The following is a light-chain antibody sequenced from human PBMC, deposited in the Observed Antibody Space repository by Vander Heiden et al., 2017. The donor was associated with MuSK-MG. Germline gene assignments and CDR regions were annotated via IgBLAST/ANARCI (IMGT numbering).Light chain of an antibody. CDR3: QSADSSGNYVV. V-gene: IGLV3-25*02. CDR2: KDS. J-gene: IGLJ2*01. CDR1: ALPKKY. Sequence: SYELTQPPSVSVSPVQTARITCSGDALPKKYAYWYQQKPGQAPVLVIYKDSERRAGIPERFSGASSGTTVTLTTSGVQAEEEADYYCQSADSSGNYVVFGGGTKLTVL.